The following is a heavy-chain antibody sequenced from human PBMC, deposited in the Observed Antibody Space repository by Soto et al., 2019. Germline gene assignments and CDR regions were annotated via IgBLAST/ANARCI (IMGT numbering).Heavy chain of an antibody. D-gene: IGHD6-6*01. CDR2: IYYSGST. CDR3: ARGTLGIAAPRGDYYYGMDV. Sequence: QVQLQESGPGLVKPSETLSLTCTVSGGSISSYYWSWIRQPPGKGLEWIGYIYYSGSTNYNPSLKSRVTISVDTSKNQFSLKLSSVTAADTAVYYCARGTLGIAAPRGDYYYGMDVWGQGTTVTVSS. CDR1: GGSISSYY. J-gene: IGHJ6*02. V-gene: IGHV4-59*01.